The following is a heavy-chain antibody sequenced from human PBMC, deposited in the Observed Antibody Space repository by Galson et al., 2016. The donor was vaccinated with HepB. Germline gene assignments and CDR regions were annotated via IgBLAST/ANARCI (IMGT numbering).Heavy chain of an antibody. J-gene: IGHJ6*02. D-gene: IGHD3-10*01. CDR2: IRTTAYGGTA. V-gene: IGHV3-49*03. CDR3: TRDGRYYGSAPGSYVGGMDV. CDR1: GFTFGDFV. Sequence: SLRLSCAASGFTFGDFVVSWFRQAPGEGLEWVGIIRTTAYGGTAEYAASVTGRFSMSRDHSKSIASLQMNSLKTEDTGVYYCTRDGRYYGSAPGSYVGGMDVWGQGTTVTVSS.